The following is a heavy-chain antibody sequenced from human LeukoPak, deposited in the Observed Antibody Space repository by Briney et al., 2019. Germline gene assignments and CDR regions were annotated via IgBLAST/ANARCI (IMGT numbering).Heavy chain of an antibody. J-gene: IGHJ4*02. Sequence: GRSLRLSCAASGFTFSSYGMHWVRQAPGKGLEWVAVISYDGSNKYYADSVKGRFTMSRDKYKNTLYLQMNSLRGGDTAVYYCARGAAVALGLWGQGTLVTVSS. CDR3: ARGAAVALGL. D-gene: IGHD6-19*01. CDR2: ISYDGSNK. V-gene: IGHV3-30*03. CDR1: GFTFSSYG.